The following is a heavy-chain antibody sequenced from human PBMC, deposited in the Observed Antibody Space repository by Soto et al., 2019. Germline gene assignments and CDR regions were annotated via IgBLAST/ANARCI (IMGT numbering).Heavy chain of an antibody. CDR3: ARTMGGHSNWGNAFDI. CDR2: ISAYNGNT. Sequence: ASVKVSCKASGYTFTSYGISWVRQAPGQGLEWMGWISAYNGNTNYAQKLQGRVTMTTDTSTSTAYMELRSLRSDDTAVYYCARTMGGHSNWGNAFDIWGQGTMVTVSS. V-gene: IGHV1-18*01. D-gene: IGHD7-27*01. CDR1: GYTFTSYG. J-gene: IGHJ3*02.